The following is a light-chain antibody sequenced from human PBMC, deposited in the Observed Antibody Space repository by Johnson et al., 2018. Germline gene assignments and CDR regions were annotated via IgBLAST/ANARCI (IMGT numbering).Light chain of an antibody. Sequence: QSVLTQPPSVSAAPGQKVTISCSGSSSNIGNNYVSWYQQLPGTAPKLLIYENNKLPSGIPARFSGPKSGTSATLGITGPQTGTEAGYYCGTWDSSLSAGNVFGTGTKVTVL. CDR3: GTWDSSLSAGNV. CDR2: ENN. J-gene: IGLJ1*01. CDR1: SSNIGNNY. V-gene: IGLV1-51*02.